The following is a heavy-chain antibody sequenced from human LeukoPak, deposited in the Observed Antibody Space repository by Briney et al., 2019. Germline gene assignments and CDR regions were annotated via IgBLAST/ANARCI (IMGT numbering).Heavy chain of an antibody. J-gene: IGHJ4*02. CDR2: ISSSSSYM. V-gene: IGHV3-21*01. CDR1: GFTFSSYS. CDR3: ARDRAKVIATLME. D-gene: IGHD2-21*01. Sequence: GGSLRLSCAASGFTFSSYSMNWVRQAPGKGLEWVSSISSSSSYMYYADSVKGRFTISRDNAKNSLFLQMNSLRAGDTAVYYCARDRAKVIATLMEWGQGTLVTVSS.